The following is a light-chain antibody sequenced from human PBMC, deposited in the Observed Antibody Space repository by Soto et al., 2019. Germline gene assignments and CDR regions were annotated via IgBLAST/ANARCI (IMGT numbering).Light chain of an antibody. CDR2: WAS. Sequence: DIVMTQSPNSLAVSLGERATINCKSGQSVLYSSTNNNYLAWYQQKPGKPPKLLIYWASTREFGVPDRFSGSGSGTDFTLTISSLQAEDVAVYYCQQYYSTPWTFGQGTKVEIK. CDR1: QSVLYSSTNNNY. CDR3: QQYYSTPWT. V-gene: IGKV4-1*01. J-gene: IGKJ1*01.